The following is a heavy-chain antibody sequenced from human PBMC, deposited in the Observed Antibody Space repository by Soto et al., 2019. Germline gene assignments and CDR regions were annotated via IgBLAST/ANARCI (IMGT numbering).Heavy chain of an antibody. V-gene: IGHV3-30*18. D-gene: IGHD2-2*01. CDR3: AKDRAVVPAAIVPYYYGMDV. J-gene: IGHJ6*04. CDR2: ISYDGSNK. Sequence: GGSLRLSCAASGFTFSSYGMHWVRQAPGKGLEWVAVISYDGSNKYYADSVKGRFTISRDNSKNTLYLQMNSLRAEDTAVYYCAKDRAVVPAAIVPYYYGMDVWGKGTTVTVSS. CDR1: GFTFSSYG.